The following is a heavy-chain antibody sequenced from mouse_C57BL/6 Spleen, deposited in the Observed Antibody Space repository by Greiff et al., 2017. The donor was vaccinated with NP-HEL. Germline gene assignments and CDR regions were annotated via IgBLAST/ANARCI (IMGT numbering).Heavy chain of an antibody. J-gene: IGHJ4*01. D-gene: IGHD2-2*01. V-gene: IGHV1-15*01. CDR1: GYTFTDYE. CDR2: IDPETGGT. Sequence: QVQLQQSGAELVRPGASVTLSCKASGYTFTDYEMHWVKQTPVHGLEWIGAIDPETGGTAYNQKFKGKAILTADKSSSTAYMELRSLTSEDSAVYYCTKDRLRRGPMDYWGQGTSVTVSS. CDR3: TKDRLRRGPMDY.